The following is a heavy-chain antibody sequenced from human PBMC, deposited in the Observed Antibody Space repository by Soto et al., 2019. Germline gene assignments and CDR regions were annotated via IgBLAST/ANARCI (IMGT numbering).Heavy chain of an antibody. J-gene: IGHJ5*02. CDR2: VNPNSGGT. CDR1: GYTFTGYY. CDR3: ARGSSVGVPASTGDWFDP. D-gene: IGHD2-2*01. Sequence: ASVKVSCKASGYTFTGYYMHWVRQAPGQGLEWMGWVNPNSGGTNYAQKFQGWVTMTRDTSISTAYMELSRLRSDDTAVYYCARGSSVGVPASTGDWFDPWGQGTLVTVSS. V-gene: IGHV1-2*04.